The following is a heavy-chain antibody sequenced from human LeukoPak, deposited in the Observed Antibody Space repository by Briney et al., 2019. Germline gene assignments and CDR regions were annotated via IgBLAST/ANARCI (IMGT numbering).Heavy chain of an antibody. D-gene: IGHD1-26*01. CDR1: GYTFTSYY. CDR3: ARTMTVYSGSYYPFDY. J-gene: IGHJ4*02. CDR2: INPSGGST. Sequence: GASVKVSCKASGYTFTSYYMHWVRQAPGQGLEWMGIINPSGGSTSYAQKFQGRVTMTRDTSTSTVYMELSSLRSEDTAMYYCARTMTVYSGSYYPFDYWGQGTLVTVSS. V-gene: IGHV1-46*01.